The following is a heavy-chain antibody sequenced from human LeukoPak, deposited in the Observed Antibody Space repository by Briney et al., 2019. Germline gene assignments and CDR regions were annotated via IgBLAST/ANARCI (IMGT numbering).Heavy chain of an antibody. J-gene: IGHJ6*03. Sequence: GGALRLSCAGSGFTFSRYSMNWVRQAPGKGLEGVSSITSSSSYIYYADSVKGRFSISRDDAKNSLYLQMNTLRAEDTAVYYCTRDGDTGMVGGYYYYMDVWGKGTTVTVSS. V-gene: IGHV3-21*01. D-gene: IGHD5-18*01. CDR1: GFTFSRYS. CDR2: ITSSSSYI. CDR3: TRDGDTGMVGGYYYYMDV.